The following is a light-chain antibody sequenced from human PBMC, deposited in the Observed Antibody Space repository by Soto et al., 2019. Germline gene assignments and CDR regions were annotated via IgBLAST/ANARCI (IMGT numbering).Light chain of an antibody. Sequence: DIQMTQSPSSLSTSVADRVTITCRASQSIVTYLNWYLQKPGKAPKLLIYAASNLQSGGPSRFSGSGSGTDFTLTTSSLQPEDFQIYFGKQSYSTPPWTCGQGT. CDR2: AAS. CDR3: KQSYSTPPWT. V-gene: IGKV1-39*01. CDR1: QSIVTY. J-gene: IGKJ1*01.